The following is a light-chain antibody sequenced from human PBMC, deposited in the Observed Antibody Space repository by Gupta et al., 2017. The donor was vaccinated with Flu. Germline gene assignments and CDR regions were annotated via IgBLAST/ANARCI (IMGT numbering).Light chain of an antibody. CDR3: QQYNSFSSMYS. J-gene: IGKJ2*03. CDR1: QIITSG. CDR2: KTS. V-gene: IGKV1-5*03. Sequence: DIQMTQSPSSLSASAGDRVTITCRASQIITSGLVWYQQKPGEAPKLLIYKTSTLRNGVPSRFSGSGSGTEFTLTISSLQPDDFATYYCQQYNSFSSMYSFGQGTRLEI.